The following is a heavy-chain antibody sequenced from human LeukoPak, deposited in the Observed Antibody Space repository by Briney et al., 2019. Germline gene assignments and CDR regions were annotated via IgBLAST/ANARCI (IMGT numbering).Heavy chain of an antibody. J-gene: IGHJ5*02. D-gene: IGHD2-21*01. Sequence: ASVKVSCKASGYTFTDFGISWVRHAPGQGLEWMGWINPNSGGTSSAQKFQGRVTMTRDTSITTVYMEVSWLTSDDTAIYYCARADRLHGGPYLIGPWGQGTLVTVSS. CDR3: ARADRLHGGPYLIGP. CDR2: INPNSGGT. V-gene: IGHV1-2*02. CDR1: GYTFTDFG.